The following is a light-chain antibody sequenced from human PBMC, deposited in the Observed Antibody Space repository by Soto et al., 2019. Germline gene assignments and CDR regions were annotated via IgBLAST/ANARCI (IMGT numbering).Light chain of an antibody. Sequence: EIVLTQSPGTLSLSPGARATLSCRASQSVSSSYLAWYQQKPGQAPRLLIYGASSRATGIPDRFSGSGSGTDCTLTISRLEPEDFAVYYCQQYGSSPWTFGQGTQGDIK. V-gene: IGKV3-20*01. CDR3: QQYGSSPWT. J-gene: IGKJ1*01. CDR2: GAS. CDR1: QSVSSSY.